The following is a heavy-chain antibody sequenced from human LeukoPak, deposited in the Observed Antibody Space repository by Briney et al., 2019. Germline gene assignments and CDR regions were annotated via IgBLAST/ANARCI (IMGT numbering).Heavy chain of an antibody. CDR3: ARAYYDILTGYYD. J-gene: IGHJ4*02. CDR1: GYTLTSYY. D-gene: IGHD3-9*01. Sequence: ASVKVSCKXSGYTLTSYYMHRVRQAPGQGLEWMGIINPSGGSTSYAQKFQGRVTMTRDTSTSTVYMELSSLRSEDTAVYYCARAYYDILTGYYDWGQGTLVTVSS. V-gene: IGHV1-46*01. CDR2: INPSGGST.